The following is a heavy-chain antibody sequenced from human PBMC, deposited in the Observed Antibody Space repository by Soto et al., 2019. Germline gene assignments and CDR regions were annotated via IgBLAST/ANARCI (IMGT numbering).Heavy chain of an antibody. CDR2: IKSKTDGGTT. Sequence: EVQLVESGGGLVQPGGSLRLSCAASGFTFSNAWMKWVRQAPGKGLEWVGRIKSKTDGGTTDYAAPVKGRFTISRDDSKNTLYLQMNSLKTEDTAVYYCTTARISLSYGMDVWGQGTTVTVSS. CDR3: TTARISLSYGMDV. CDR1: GFTFSNAW. V-gene: IGHV3-15*07. J-gene: IGHJ6*02.